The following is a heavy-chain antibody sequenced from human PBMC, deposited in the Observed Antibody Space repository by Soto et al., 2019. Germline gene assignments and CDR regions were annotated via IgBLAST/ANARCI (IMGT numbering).Heavy chain of an antibody. V-gene: IGHV3-43*01. J-gene: IGHJ6*02. Sequence: GGSLRLSCAASGFTFDDYTMHWVRQAPGKGLEWVSLISWDGGSTYYADSVKGRFTISRDNSKNSLYLQMNSLRTEDTALYYCAKGVVRGYSYAPYYYYYGMDVWGQGTTVTVSS. CDR1: GFTFDDYT. CDR2: ISWDGGST. D-gene: IGHD5-18*01. CDR3: AKGVVRGYSYAPYYYYYGMDV.